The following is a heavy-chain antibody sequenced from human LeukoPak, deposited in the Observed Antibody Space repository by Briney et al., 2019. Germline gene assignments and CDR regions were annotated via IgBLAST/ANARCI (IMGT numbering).Heavy chain of an antibody. Sequence: SETLSLTCTVSGVSISSGSYYWGWIRQPPGKGLEWIGSIYYSGSTYYNPSLKSRVTISVDTSKNQFSLKLSSVTAADTAVYYCARQLVPASQYYFDYWGQGTLVTVSS. D-gene: IGHD2-2*01. CDR1: GVSISSGSYY. V-gene: IGHV4-39*07. CDR2: IYYSGST. CDR3: ARQLVPASQYYFDY. J-gene: IGHJ4*02.